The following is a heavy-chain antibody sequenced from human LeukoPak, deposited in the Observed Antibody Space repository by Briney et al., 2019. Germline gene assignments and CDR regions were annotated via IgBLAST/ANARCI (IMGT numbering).Heavy chain of an antibody. D-gene: IGHD3-22*01. CDR2: INHSGST. J-gene: IGHJ6*03. CDR3: ARTYYYDSSGYYYGLKDYYYYMDV. Sequence: SETLSLTCAVYGGSFSGYYWSWIRQPPGKGLEWIGEINHSGSTNYNPSLKSRVTISVDTSKNQFSLKLSSVTAADTAVYYCARTYYYDSSGYYYGLKDYYYYMDVWGKGTTVTISS. CDR1: GGSFSGYY. V-gene: IGHV4-34*01.